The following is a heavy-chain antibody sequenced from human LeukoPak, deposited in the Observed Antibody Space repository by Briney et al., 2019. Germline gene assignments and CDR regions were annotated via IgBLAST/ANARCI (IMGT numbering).Heavy chain of an antibody. CDR3: ARATLEIVGATKRFDY. J-gene: IGHJ4*02. Sequence: SETLSLTYAVYGGSFSGYYWSWIRQPPGKGLEWIGEINHSGSTNYNPSLKSRVTISVDTSKNQFSLKLSSVTAADTAVYYCARATLEIVGATKRFDYWGQGTLVTVSS. V-gene: IGHV4-34*01. D-gene: IGHD1-26*01. CDR2: INHSGST. CDR1: GGSFSGYY.